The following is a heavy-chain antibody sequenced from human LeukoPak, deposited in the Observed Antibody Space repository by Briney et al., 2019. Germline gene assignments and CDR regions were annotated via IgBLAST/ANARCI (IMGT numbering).Heavy chain of an antibody. CDR3: ARGHYYDSSGYDY. D-gene: IGHD3-22*01. J-gene: IGHJ4*02. CDR2: INHSGST. V-gene: IGHV4-34*01. Sequence: SETLSLTCAVYGGSFSGHYWSWIRQPPGKGLEWIGEINHSGSTNYNPSLKSRVTISVDTSKNQFSLKVTSVTAGDTAVYYCARGHYYDSSGYDYWGQGTLVTVSS. CDR1: GGSFSGHY.